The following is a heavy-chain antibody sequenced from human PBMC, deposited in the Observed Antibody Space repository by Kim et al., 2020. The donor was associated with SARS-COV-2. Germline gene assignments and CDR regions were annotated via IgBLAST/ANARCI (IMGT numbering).Heavy chain of an antibody. CDR3: ATPRGLGYCTGGVCSDFDY. D-gene: IGHD2-8*02. Sequence: GGSLRLSCAASGFTFSSYAMSWVRQAPGKGLEWVSAISGSGGSTYYADSVKGRFTISRDNPKNTLYLQMNSLRAEDTAVYYCATPRGLGYCTGGVCSDFDYWGQGTLVTVSS. J-gene: IGHJ4*02. CDR1: GFTFSSYA. V-gene: IGHV3-23*01. CDR2: ISGSGGST.